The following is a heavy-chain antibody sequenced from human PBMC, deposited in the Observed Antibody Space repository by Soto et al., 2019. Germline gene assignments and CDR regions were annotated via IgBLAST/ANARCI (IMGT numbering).Heavy chain of an antibody. Sequence: QVQLVQSGTEVKKPGASVKVSCKASGCTFTSYDINWVRQATGQGLEWMGWMNPNSGNTGYAQMFQGRLTMTRNTSISTAYMELSSLRSDDTAVYYCAREAAAGLVYWGQGTLVTVSS. D-gene: IGHD6-13*01. CDR1: GCTFTSYD. CDR2: MNPNSGNT. V-gene: IGHV1-8*01. J-gene: IGHJ4*02. CDR3: AREAAAGLVY.